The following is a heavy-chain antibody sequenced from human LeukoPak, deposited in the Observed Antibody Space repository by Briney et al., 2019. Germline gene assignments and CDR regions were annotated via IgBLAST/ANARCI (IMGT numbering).Heavy chain of an antibody. J-gene: IGHJ4*02. CDR1: GYTVASYD. D-gene: IGHD2-15*01. CDR2: MNPDSTNT. CDR3: ARVPSLGYCSGGSCYRFDH. V-gene: IGHV1-8*01. Sequence: RASVKVSCKASGYTVASYDINWVRQAPGQGLEWMGWMNPDSTNTGYAQKFQGRVTMTRDTSMSTAYMELSSLTSEDTAVYYCARVPSLGYCSGGSCYRFDHWGQGTLVAVSS.